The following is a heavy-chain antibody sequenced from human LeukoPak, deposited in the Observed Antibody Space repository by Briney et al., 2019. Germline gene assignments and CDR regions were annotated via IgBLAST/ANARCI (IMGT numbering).Heavy chain of an antibody. CDR3: ASPQIAAAADDAFDI. Sequence: ASVKVSCKASGYTFTGYYMHWVRQAPGQGLEWMGWINPNSGGTNYAQKFQGRVTMTRDTSISTAYMELSRLRSDDTAVYYCASPQIAAAADDAFDIWGQGTMVTVSS. CDR1: GYTFTGYY. CDR2: INPNSGGT. D-gene: IGHD6-13*01. J-gene: IGHJ3*02. V-gene: IGHV1-2*02.